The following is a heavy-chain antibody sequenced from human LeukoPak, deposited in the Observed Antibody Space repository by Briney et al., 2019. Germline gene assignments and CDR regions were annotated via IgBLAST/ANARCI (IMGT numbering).Heavy chain of an antibody. CDR3: ARGGTYYYDSSGYSLFGY. CDR2: IYPGDSDT. D-gene: IGHD3-22*01. V-gene: IGHV5-51*01. J-gene: IGHJ4*02. Sequence: GESLKISCKGSGYSFTSYWIGWVRQMPGKGLEWMGIIYPGDSDTRYSPSFQGQVTISADKSISTAYLQWSSLKASDTAMYYCARGGTYYYDSSGYSLFGYWGQGTLVTVPS. CDR1: GYSFTSYW.